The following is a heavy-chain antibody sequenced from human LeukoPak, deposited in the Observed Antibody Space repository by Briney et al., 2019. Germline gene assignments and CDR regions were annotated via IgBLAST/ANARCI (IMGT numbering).Heavy chain of an antibody. CDR3: ARARGAARPDY. CDR1: GYTLTSYD. J-gene: IGHJ4*02. CDR2: IDPNTGDS. V-gene: IGHV1-8*02. D-gene: IGHD6-6*01. Sequence: GASVKVSCKASGYTLTSYDINWVRQATGQGLEWMGWIDPNTGDSNYVQKFQGRVTMTRDTSISTAYMELSSLRSEDTAVYYCARARGAARPDYWGQGTLVTVSS.